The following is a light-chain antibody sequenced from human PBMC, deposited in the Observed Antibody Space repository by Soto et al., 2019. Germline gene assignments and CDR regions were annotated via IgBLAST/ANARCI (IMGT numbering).Light chain of an antibody. CDR3: SSYTSSSTVV. V-gene: IGLV2-14*01. J-gene: IGLJ2*01. CDR2: YVS. CDR1: SIDVGGYNY. Sequence: QSALTQPASVSGSPGQSITISCTGTSIDVGGYNYVSWYQQHPGKAPKLMIYYVSNRPSGVSNRFSGSKSGNTASLTISGLQAEDEADYYCSSYTSSSTVVFGGGSKLIVL.